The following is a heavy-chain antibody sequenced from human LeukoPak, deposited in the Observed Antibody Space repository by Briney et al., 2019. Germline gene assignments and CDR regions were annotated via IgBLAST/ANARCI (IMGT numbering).Heavy chain of an antibody. CDR3: ARDMLAVPSNWFDP. CDR2: INPNSGGT. D-gene: IGHD2-8*01. CDR1: GYTFTGYY. Sequence: PGASVKVSCKASGYTFTGYYMHWVRQAPGQGLEWMGWINPNSGGTNYAQKFQGRVTMTRDTSTSTVYMDLRSLRSEDTAVYFCARDMLAVPSNWFDPWGQGTLVTVSS. V-gene: IGHV1-2*02. J-gene: IGHJ5*02.